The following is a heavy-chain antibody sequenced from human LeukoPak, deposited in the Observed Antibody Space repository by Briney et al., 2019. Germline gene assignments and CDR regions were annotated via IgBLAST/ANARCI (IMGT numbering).Heavy chain of an antibody. CDR1: GGSITSANW. V-gene: IGHV4-4*02. D-gene: IGHD5-18*01. J-gene: IGHJ4*02. CDR3: ARSGQYSYGLGASFDY. CDR2: IYHSGST. Sequence: PSETLSLTCAVSGGSITSANWWNWVRQPPGKGLEWIGEIYHSGSTNYSPSLKSRVSISVDKSKNQFSLKVSSVTAEDTAVYYCARSGQYSYGLGASFDYWGQGTLVTVSS.